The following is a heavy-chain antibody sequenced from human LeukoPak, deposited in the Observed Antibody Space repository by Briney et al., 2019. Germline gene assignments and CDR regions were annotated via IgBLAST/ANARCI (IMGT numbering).Heavy chain of an antibody. CDR1: GFTFSSYA. D-gene: IGHD4-23*01. J-gene: IGHJ4*02. CDR2: ISGSGGST. Sequence: PGGSLRLSCAASGFTFSSYAMSWVRQAPGKGLEWVSVISGSGGSTYYADSVKGRFTISRDNSKNTLYLQMNSLRAEDTAVYYCAKERAYGGNERKFDYWGQGTLVTVSS. V-gene: IGHV3-23*01. CDR3: AKERAYGGNERKFDY.